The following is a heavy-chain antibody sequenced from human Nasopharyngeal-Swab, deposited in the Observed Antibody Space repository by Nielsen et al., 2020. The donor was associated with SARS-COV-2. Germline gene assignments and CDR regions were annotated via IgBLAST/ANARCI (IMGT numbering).Heavy chain of an antibody. V-gene: IGHV4-39*01. CDR1: GGSISSSNYY. D-gene: IGHD1-26*01. Sequence: TLSLTCTVSGGSISSSNYYWGWIRQPPGKGLEWIGSIYYSGSTYYNPSLKSRVTISVDTSKNQFSLKLSSVAAADTAVYYCARQLVGATGYDYWGQGTLVTVSS. CDR3: ARQLVGATGYDY. J-gene: IGHJ4*02. CDR2: IYYSGST.